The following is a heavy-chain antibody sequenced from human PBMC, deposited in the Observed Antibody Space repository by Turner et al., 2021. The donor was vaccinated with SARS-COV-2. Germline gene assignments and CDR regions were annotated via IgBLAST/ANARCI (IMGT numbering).Heavy chain of an antibody. CDR1: GITVSSSY. V-gene: IGHV3-53*01. CDR3: ARDRFSGSYYGEFDY. CDR2: IFSGGNT. J-gene: IGHJ4*02. Sequence: EVQLVEAGAGLVQPGGSVRLSCVASGITVSSSYINWVRLAPGKGLEWVSVIFSGGNTLYADSVQGRFTISRDDSKNTLYLQMNGLRAEDTAVYYCARDRFSGSYYGEFDYWGQGTPVTVSS. D-gene: IGHD1-26*01.